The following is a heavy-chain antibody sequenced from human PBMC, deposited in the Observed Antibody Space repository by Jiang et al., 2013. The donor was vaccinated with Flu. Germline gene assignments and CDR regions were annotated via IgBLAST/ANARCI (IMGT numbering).Heavy chain of an antibody. Sequence: VQLVESGGALVQPGESLKLSCAASGFFLKTYWMTWVRQAPGKGLEWVASINQDGSETRYVDSVKGRFTISRDNGRESLYLRMNNVRAGDTAVYHCARSQTRYDETAGYFDHWGQGTKVTVSS. D-gene: IGHD3-3*01. CDR3: ARSQTRYDETAGYFDH. CDR2: INQDGSET. V-gene: IGHV3-7*03. CDR1: GFFLKTYW. J-gene: IGHJ4*02.